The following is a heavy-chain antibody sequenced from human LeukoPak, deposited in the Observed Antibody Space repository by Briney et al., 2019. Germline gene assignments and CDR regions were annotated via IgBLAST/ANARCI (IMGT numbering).Heavy chain of an antibody. CDR2: FSASTGNT. D-gene: IGHD3-22*01. J-gene: IGHJ4*02. CDR3: AKGSSDSRYSALEY. Sequence: PGGSLRLSCAGSGXTFSSYAMTWVRQAPGKGLKWVSGFSASTGNTYHADSVKGRFTIARDNSKGTLYLQMNSLRVEDTAVNYCAKGSSDSRYSALEYWGQGNLVTVSS. V-gene: IGHV3-23*01. CDR1: GXTFSSYA.